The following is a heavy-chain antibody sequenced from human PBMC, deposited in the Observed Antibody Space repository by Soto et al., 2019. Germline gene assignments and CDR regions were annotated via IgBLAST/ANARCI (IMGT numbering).Heavy chain of an antibody. CDR1: GGSISSGGYY. V-gene: IGHV4-31*03. Sequence: SETLSLTCPVSGGSISSGGYYWSWIRQHPGKRLEWIGYIYYSGSTYDNSSLKSRVTISVDTSNNQCSLKLSSVTAADTAVYYGASGLRAATRFNWCDPWGQGTLFTVCS. CDR3: ASGLRAATRFNWCDP. D-gene: IGHD5-18*01. J-gene: IGHJ5*02. CDR2: IYYSGST.